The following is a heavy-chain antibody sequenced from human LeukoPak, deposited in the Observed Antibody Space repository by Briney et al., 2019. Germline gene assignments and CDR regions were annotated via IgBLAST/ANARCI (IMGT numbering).Heavy chain of an antibody. D-gene: IGHD2-2*01. CDR3: AKDRGCSSTSCSGGYYYYMDV. CDR2: IRYDGSNK. CDR1: GFTFSSYG. J-gene: IGHJ6*03. V-gene: IGHV3-30*02. Sequence: GGSLRLSCAASGFTFSSYGMHWVRQAPGKGLEWVAFIRYDGSNKYYADSVKGRFTISRDNSKNTLYLQMNSLRAEDTAVYYCAKDRGCSSTSCSGGYYYYMDVWGKGTTVTVSS.